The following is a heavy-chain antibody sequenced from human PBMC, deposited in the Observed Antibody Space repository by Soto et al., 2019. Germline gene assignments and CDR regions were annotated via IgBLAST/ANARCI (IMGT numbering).Heavy chain of an antibody. D-gene: IGHD2-8*01. V-gene: IGHV3-49*03. J-gene: IGHJ6*02. CDR1: GFTFGDYA. Sequence: GGSLRLSCTASGFTFGDYAMSWFRQAPGKGLEWVGFIRSKAYGGTTEYAASVKGRFTISRDDSKSIAYLQMNSLKTEDTAVYYCTSPLYATRYYYYGMDVWGQGTTVTVSS. CDR3: TSPLYATRYYYYGMDV. CDR2: IRSKAYGGTT.